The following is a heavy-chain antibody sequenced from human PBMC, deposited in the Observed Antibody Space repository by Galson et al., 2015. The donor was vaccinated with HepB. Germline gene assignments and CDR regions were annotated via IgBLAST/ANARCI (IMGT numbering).Heavy chain of an antibody. Sequence: SLRLSCAASGFTFTTYAMSWVRQASGKGLEWVSGISGSATSTYYADSVKGRFIISRDNSKNTLYLQMNSLRAEDTAVYYCAKPSPYYYDSSGYHYYYGVDVWGQGTTVTVSS. CDR1: GFTFTTYA. CDR3: AKPSPYYYDSSGYHYYYGVDV. J-gene: IGHJ6*02. V-gene: IGHV3-23*01. CDR2: ISGSATST. D-gene: IGHD3-22*01.